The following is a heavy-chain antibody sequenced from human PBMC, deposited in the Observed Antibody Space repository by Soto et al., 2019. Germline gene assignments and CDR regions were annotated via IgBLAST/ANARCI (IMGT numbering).Heavy chain of an antibody. CDR1: GGSIRSFS. CDR3: ARFHKYSEPNWFDP. Sequence: SETLSLTCSVSGGSIRSFSWSWIRQPPGRGLEWIGYIYNSGSTNYNPSLKSRATISVDTSKNQFSLTLTSVTAADTAVYYCARFHKYSEPNWFDPWGKGTLVTVAS. CDR2: IYNSGST. J-gene: IGHJ5*02. D-gene: IGHD2-15*01. V-gene: IGHV4-4*09.